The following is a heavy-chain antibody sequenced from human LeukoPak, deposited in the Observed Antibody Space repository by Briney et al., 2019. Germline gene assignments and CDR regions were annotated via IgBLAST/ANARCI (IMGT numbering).Heavy chain of an antibody. Sequence: PGGSLRLSCAASGFTFSSYAMSWVRQAPGKGLEWVSAISGSGSSTYYADPVKGRFTISRDNSKNTLYLQMNSLRAEDTAVYYCAKDKGWGYSAYDCYGMDVWGQGTTVTVSS. CDR2: ISGSGSST. CDR3: AKDKGWGYSAYDCYGMDV. J-gene: IGHJ6*02. V-gene: IGHV3-23*01. D-gene: IGHD1-26*01. CDR1: GFTFSSYA.